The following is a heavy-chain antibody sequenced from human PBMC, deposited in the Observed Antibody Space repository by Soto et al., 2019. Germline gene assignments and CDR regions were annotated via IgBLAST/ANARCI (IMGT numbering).Heavy chain of an antibody. D-gene: IGHD6-13*01. Sequence: QVQLQQWGAGLLKPSETLSLTCAVYGGSFSGYYWSWTRQPPGKGLEWIGEINHSGSTNYNPSLKSRVTIAVDTSKNQFSLKLRSVTAADTAVYYCARGRIAAGGPTAYWGQGTLVTVSS. V-gene: IGHV4-34*01. CDR3: ARGRIAAGGPTAY. CDR2: INHSGST. J-gene: IGHJ4*02. CDR1: GGSFSGYY.